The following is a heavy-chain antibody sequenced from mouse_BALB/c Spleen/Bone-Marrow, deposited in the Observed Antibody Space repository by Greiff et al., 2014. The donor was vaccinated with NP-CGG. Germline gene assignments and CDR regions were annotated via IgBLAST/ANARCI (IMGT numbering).Heavy chain of an antibody. CDR1: GFSIKDYY. D-gene: IGHD2-10*02. Sequence: EVKLVESGAELVRSGASVKLSCTASGFSIKDYYVHWVKQRPEQGLEWIGWIDPENGDTEYAPKFQGKATMTADTSSNTAYLQLSSLTSEDTAVYYCNEGYGNYGYWGQGTTLTVSS. V-gene: IGHV14-4*02. CDR2: IDPENGDT. CDR3: NEGYGNYGY. J-gene: IGHJ2*01.